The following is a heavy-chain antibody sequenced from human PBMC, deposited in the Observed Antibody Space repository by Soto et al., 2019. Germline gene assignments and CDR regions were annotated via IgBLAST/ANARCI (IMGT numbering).Heavy chain of an antibody. CDR1: GGSISSCGYY. CDR3: ARDSRGSGYFHYCLDI. D-gene: IGHD3-10*01. J-gene: IGHJ6*04. V-gene: IGHV4-31*03. Sequence: QVQLQESGPGLVKPSQTLSLTCTVSGGSISSCGYYWGWIRQHPGKGLEWIGFIYYSGSTYYNPSLKSRLTISVDTSKNQFSLKLSSVTAADTAVYYCARDSRGSGYFHYCLDIWCKGTTVTVSS. CDR2: IYYSGST.